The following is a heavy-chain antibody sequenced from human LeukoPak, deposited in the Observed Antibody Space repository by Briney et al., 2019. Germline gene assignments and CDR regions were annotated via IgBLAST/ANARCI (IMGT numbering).Heavy chain of an antibody. CDR3: ARSPSGFYNDY. CDR1: GGPISSGGFY. D-gene: IGHD3-22*01. CDR2: IYYSGST. Sequence: SQTLSLTCTVSGGPISSGGFYWSWIRQHPGKGPEWIGYIYYSGSTYYNPSLRSRLTISLDTSRNQFSLKLSSVTAADTAVYYCARSPSGFYNDYWGQGTLVTVSS. V-gene: IGHV4-31*03. J-gene: IGHJ4*02.